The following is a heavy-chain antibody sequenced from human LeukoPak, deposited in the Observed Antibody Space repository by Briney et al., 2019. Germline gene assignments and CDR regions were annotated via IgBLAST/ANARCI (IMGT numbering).Heavy chain of an antibody. V-gene: IGHV4-59*01. J-gene: IGHJ2*01. Sequence: PSETLSLTCTVSGGSISSYYWSWIRQPPGEGLEWIGYIYYSGSTNYNPSLKSRVTISVDTSKNQFSLKLSSVTAADTAVYYCARADCTGGVCYTNWYFDLWGRGTLVTVSS. D-gene: IGHD2-8*02. CDR2: IYYSGST. CDR3: ARADCTGGVCYTNWYFDL. CDR1: GGSISSYY.